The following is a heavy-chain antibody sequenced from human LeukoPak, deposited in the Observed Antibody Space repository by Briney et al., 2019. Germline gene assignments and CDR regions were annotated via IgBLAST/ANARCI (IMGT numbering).Heavy chain of an antibody. CDR2: ISYDGSKE. J-gene: IGHJ4*01. Sequence: GGSLRLSCVASGFIFSSYGVHWVRQAPGKGLEWVAIISYDGSKEYYADSVKGRSTISIDNSKNTVFLQINSLRSEDTAVYYCAKDHGSGSYYHPHYWGQGVLVTVSA. CDR3: AKDHGSGSYYHPHY. CDR1: GFIFSSYG. V-gene: IGHV3-30*18. D-gene: IGHD3-10*01.